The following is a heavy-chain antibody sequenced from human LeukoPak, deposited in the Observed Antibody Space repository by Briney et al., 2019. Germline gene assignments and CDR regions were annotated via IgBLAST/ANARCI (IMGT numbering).Heavy chain of an antibody. CDR3: ARVNGPNSGYYYTLDL. Sequence: GTSLRFSCAASGLTFRNYAMHWVRQAPGGRLEWVAVIWFDGTEKYYAASVMGRFTISRDSSENTLYLQMNGLRTEDTAVYYCARVNGPNSGYYYTLDLWGQGTPVTVSS. J-gene: IGHJ5*02. D-gene: IGHD3-22*01. CDR2: IWFDGTEK. CDR1: GLTFRNYA. V-gene: IGHV3-33*01.